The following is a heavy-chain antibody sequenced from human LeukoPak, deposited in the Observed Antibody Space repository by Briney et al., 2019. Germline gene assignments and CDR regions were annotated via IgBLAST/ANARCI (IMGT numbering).Heavy chain of an antibody. Sequence: PGGSLRLSRARSGLTFSSYAMSWVRPPPGKGREWVSAISIGRVTTYYADPVKGRFTISKDNSRNTLYLQMNSLRAEDTALYYCAKGLQWELTLDYWGQGTLVTVSS. CDR2: ISIGRVTT. J-gene: IGHJ4*02. CDR3: AKGLQWELTLDY. D-gene: IGHD4-11*01. V-gene: IGHV3-23*01. CDR1: GLTFSSYA.